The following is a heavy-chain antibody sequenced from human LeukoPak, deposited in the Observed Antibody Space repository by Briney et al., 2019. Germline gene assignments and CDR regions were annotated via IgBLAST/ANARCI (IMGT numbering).Heavy chain of an antibody. CDR1: GFPFSNYW. Sequence: PGGSLRLSCAASGFPFSNYWMSWARPAPGKGLEWVANIKPDGSEKYYVDSVKGRFTISRDNAKNSLYLQMNSLRAEDTAIYYCTRDFGSIVVVTAIVDWGQGTLVTVSS. V-gene: IGHV3-7*01. CDR3: TRDFGSIVVVTAIVD. CDR2: IKPDGSEK. D-gene: IGHD2-21*02. J-gene: IGHJ4*02.